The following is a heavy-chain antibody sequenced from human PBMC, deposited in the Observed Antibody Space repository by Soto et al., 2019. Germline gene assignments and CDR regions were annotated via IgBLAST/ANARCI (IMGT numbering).Heavy chain of an antibody. V-gene: IGHV1-2*04. J-gene: IGHJ3*02. CDR3: ARTLPPTTWRAWGGDYAFDI. Sequence: GASVKVSCKASGYTFTCYYMHWVRQAPGQGLEWMGWINPNSGGTNYAQKFQGWVTMTRDTSISTAYMELSRLRSDDTAVYYCARTLPPTTWRAWGGDYAFDIWGQGTMVTVSS. D-gene: IGHD3-16*01. CDR1: GYTFTCYY. CDR2: INPNSGGT.